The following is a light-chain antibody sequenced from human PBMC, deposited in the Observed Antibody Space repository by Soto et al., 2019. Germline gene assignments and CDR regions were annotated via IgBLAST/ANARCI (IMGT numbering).Light chain of an antibody. CDR1: RSDVGTYNY. J-gene: IGLJ2*01. CDR3: SSYVGNNNLV. Sequence: QSALTQPPSASGSPGQTVTISCTGTRSDVGTYNYISWYQQYPGKAPKLMIYEVTKRPSGVPDRFSGTKSGNTASLTVSGLQAEDEADYYCSSYVGNNNLVFGGGTKVTVL. CDR2: EVT. V-gene: IGLV2-8*01.